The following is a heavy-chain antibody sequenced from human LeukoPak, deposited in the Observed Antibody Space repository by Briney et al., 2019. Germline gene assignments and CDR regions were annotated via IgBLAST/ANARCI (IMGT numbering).Heavy chain of an antibody. J-gene: IGHJ4*02. CDR1: GGSISVYY. D-gene: IGHD2-21*01. CDR2: LDSSGST. CDR3: ARGTSCGSKCFFDY. Sequence: SETLSLTCKVSGGSISVYYRSWIRQPAGKGLEWIGRLDSSGSTNYNSSLKSRVTMSIDRSQFSLRLTSVTAADTAIYYCARGTSCGSKCFFDYWGQGILVTVSS. V-gene: IGHV4-4*07.